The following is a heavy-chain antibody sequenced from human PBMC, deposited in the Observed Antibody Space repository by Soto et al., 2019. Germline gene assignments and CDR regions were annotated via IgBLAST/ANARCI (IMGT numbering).Heavy chain of an antibody. D-gene: IGHD2-2*01. Sequence: EVQLLESGGGLVQPGGSLRLSCAASGFTFSSYAMSWVRQAPGKGLEWVSAISGSGGSTYYADSVKGRFTISRDNSKNTLYLQMNSLRAEDTAVYYCAKPLEGYCSSTSCYSVYGMDVWGQGTTVTVSS. CDR1: GFTFSSYA. CDR2: ISGSGGST. CDR3: AKPLEGYCSSTSCYSVYGMDV. V-gene: IGHV3-23*01. J-gene: IGHJ6*02.